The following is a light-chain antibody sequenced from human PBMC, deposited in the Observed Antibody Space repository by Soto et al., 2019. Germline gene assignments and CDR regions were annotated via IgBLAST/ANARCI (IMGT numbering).Light chain of an antibody. Sequence: IVLTQSPGSLSLSPGERAALTCRVCQDITTYLAWYQQKPGQAPRLFIYDTFNRVSDVPTRFSGSASGTVFTLTITNVAPEDSAVYYCQQRSTWPLTFGGGTKVDIK. V-gene: IGKV3-11*01. CDR3: QQRSTWPLT. J-gene: IGKJ4*01. CDR2: DTF. CDR1: QDITTY.